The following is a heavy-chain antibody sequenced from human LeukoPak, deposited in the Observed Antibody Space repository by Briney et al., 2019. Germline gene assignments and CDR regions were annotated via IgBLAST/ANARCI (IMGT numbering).Heavy chain of an antibody. D-gene: IGHD3-10*01. CDR3: AKKGGFMVRGVINDY. Sequence: GGSLRLSCAASGFTFSSYAMSWVRQAPGKGLEWVSAISGSGTSTYYAESVKDRFTISRDNSKKTLYLQMNSLRAEDTAVYYCAKKGGFMVRGVINDYWGQGTLVTVSS. CDR2: ISGSGTST. V-gene: IGHV3-23*01. CDR1: GFTFSSYA. J-gene: IGHJ4*02.